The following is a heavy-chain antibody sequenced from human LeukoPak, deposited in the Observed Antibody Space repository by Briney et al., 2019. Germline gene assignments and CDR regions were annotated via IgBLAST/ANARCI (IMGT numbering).Heavy chain of an antibody. CDR2: IIPIFGTA. CDR3: ARENTVTPYYFDY. Sequence: SVKVSCKASGGTFSSYAISWVRQAPGQGLEWMGRIIPIFGTASYAQKFQGRVTITTDESTSTAYMELSSLRSEDTAVYYCARENTVTPYYFDYWGQGTLVTVSS. V-gene: IGHV1-69*05. D-gene: IGHD4-17*01. J-gene: IGHJ4*02. CDR1: GGTFSSYA.